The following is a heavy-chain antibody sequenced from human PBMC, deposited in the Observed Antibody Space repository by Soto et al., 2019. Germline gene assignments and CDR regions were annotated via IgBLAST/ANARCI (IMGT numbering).Heavy chain of an antibody. Sequence: ASVKVSCKAIGYSFTSHYMHWVRQAPGQGLEWMGTIYPGGVNIAYAQKFKGRVTMTKDTSTSTVYMELNSLTSDDTAVYYCAPHTLDTGMPSGYWGQRTPVTVPQ. CDR2: IYPGGVNI. V-gene: IGHV1-46*01. CDR1: GYSFTSHY. J-gene: IGHJ4*02. CDR3: APHTLDTGMPSGY. D-gene: IGHD5-18*01.